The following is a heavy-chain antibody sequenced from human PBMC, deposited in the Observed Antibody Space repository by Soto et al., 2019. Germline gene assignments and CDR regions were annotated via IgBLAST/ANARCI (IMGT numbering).Heavy chain of an antibody. CDR2: IFYSGTT. Sequence: PSETLSLTCTVSGDSISSRSHYWGWLRQPPRKALEWIGNIFYSGTTYYNPSLKSRITISVDTSENQFSLKLTSVTAADTAVYFCATLEAGARGRGYWGPGTLVTVSS. D-gene: IGHD3-22*01. J-gene: IGHJ4*01. CDR3: ATLEAGARGRGY. CDR1: GDSISSRSHY. V-gene: IGHV4-39*07.